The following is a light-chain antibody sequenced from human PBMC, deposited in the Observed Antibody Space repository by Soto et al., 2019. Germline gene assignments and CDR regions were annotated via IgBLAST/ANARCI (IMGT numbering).Light chain of an antibody. CDR2: RNN. CDR1: SSNIGSNY. Sequence: QSVLTQPPSASGTPGQRVTISCSGSSSNIGSNYVYWYQQLPGTAPKLLIYRNNQRPPGVPDRFSGSKSGTSASLAISGLRSEDEADYYCAAWDDSLSGYVVFGGGTKVTVL. V-gene: IGLV1-47*01. J-gene: IGLJ2*01. CDR3: AAWDDSLSGYVV.